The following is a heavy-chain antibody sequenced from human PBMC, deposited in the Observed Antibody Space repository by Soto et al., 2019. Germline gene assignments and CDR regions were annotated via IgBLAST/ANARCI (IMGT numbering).Heavy chain of an antibody. V-gene: IGHV4-39*01. J-gene: IGHJ6*02. Sequence: QLQLQESGPGLVKPSETLSLTCTVSGGSISSSSYYWGWIRQPPGKGLEWIGSIYYSGSTYYNPSLKSRVTIYVDTSKNQFSLKLSSVTAADTAVYYCARSERRDGYNFYYYYGMDVWGQGTTVTVSS. D-gene: IGHD1-1*01. CDR3: ARSERRDGYNFYYYYGMDV. CDR2: IYYSGST. CDR1: GGSISSSSYY.